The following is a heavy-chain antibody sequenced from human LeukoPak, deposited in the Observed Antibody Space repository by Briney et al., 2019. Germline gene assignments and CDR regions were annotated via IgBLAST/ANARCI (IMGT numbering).Heavy chain of an antibody. CDR3: ARGLYSGWYVY. V-gene: IGHV1-46*01. CDR1: GYIFTSYH. J-gene: IGHJ4*02. D-gene: IGHD6-19*01. CDR2: INPNSGSA. Sequence: GASVKVSCKASGYIFTSYHMHWVRQAPGQGLEWMGMINPNSGSASYAQEFQGRVTMTRDTSTSTVYMELSSLRSEDTAVYYCARGLYSGWYVYWGQGTLVTVSS.